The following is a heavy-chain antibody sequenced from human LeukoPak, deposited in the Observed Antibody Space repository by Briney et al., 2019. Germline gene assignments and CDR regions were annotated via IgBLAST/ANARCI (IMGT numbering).Heavy chain of an antibody. J-gene: IGHJ4*02. D-gene: IGHD3-9*01. Sequence: PSETLSHTCTVSGGSMRTYYWSWIRRPPGKGLEWVGCIYYTGGTNYNPSLKSRITISVDTSKSQFSLRLSSVTAADTAVYYCGRDGIPYSPSPYYFDYWGQGNLVTVSS. CDR2: IYYTGGT. CDR1: GGSMRTYY. CDR3: GRDGIPYSPSPYYFDY. V-gene: IGHV4-59*01.